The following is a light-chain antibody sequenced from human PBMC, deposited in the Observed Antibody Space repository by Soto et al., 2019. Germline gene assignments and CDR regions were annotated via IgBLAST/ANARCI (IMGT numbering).Light chain of an antibody. CDR2: AAS. CDR3: QQTYSTPGT. V-gene: IGKV1-39*01. CDR1: QTIQTY. J-gene: IGKJ1*01. Sequence: DIQMTQSPSPLSASVGDSVTITCRASQTIQTYLNWYRHKPGRAPELLIYAASRLQTGVPSRFSGSGSGTYIILSISNLRPEDFATYYCQQTYSTPGTFGQGTKVEVK.